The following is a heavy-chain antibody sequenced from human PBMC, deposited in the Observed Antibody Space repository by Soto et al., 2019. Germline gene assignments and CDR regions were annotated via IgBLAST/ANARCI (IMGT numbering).Heavy chain of an antibody. Sequence: QVQLQQWGAGLLKPSETLSLTCAVYGGSFSGYYWSWIRQPPGKGLEWIGEINHSGSTNYNPSLKSRVTISVDTSKHQFSLKLSSVTAADTAVYYCARGGVTVVVPAARAFDYWGQGTLVTVSS. J-gene: IGHJ4*02. CDR3: ARGGVTVVVPAARAFDY. D-gene: IGHD2-2*01. V-gene: IGHV4-34*01. CDR2: INHSGST. CDR1: GGSFSGYY.